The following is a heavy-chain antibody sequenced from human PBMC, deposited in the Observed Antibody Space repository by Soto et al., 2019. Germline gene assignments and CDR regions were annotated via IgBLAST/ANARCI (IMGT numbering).Heavy chain of an antibody. CDR2: INPSGGST. Sequence: QVQLVQSGAEVKKPGASVKVSCKASGYTFTSYYMHWVRQAPGQGLEWMGIINPSGGSTSYAQKFQGSVTMARDTSTSTVYIELSSLRSEDTAVYYCARDLGYCSGGSCDPYYYFDYWGQGTLVTVSS. CDR1: GYTFTSYY. D-gene: IGHD2-15*01. V-gene: IGHV1-46*01. CDR3: ARDLGYCSGGSCDPYYYFDY. J-gene: IGHJ4*02.